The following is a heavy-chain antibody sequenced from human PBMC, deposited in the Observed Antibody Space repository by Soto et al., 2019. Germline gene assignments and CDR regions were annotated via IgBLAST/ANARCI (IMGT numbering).Heavy chain of an antibody. CDR2: ISGSGGST. J-gene: IGHJ6*02. V-gene: IGHV3-23*01. D-gene: IGHD3-10*01. Sequence: EVQLLESGGGLVQPGGSLRLSCAASGFTFSSYAMSWVRQAPGKGLEWVSTISGSGGSTYYADSVKGRFTISRVNSKNTLYLQMNSLRAEDTAVYYCAKDQDYYGSGSYWAYGMDVWGQGTTVTVSS. CDR1: GFTFSSYA. CDR3: AKDQDYYGSGSYWAYGMDV.